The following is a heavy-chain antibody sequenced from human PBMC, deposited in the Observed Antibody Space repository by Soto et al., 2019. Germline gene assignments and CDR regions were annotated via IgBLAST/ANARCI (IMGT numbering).Heavy chain of an antibody. D-gene: IGHD3-10*01. CDR3: ARGTYSGSGNYSRPIFDY. CDR1: GDSISNNSYY. Sequence: SETLPLTCTVAGDSISNNSYYWGWIRQPPEKGLEWIGSIYYSGSTYHNPSLKSPVTISVDMSKNQFSLKLSSVTAADTAVYYCARGTYSGSGNYSRPIFDYWGQRTLVTVSS. V-gene: IGHV4-39*01. J-gene: IGHJ4*02. CDR2: IYYSGST.